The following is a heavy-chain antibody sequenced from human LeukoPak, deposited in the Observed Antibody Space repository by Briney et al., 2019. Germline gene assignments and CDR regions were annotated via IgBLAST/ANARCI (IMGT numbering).Heavy chain of an antibody. V-gene: IGHV1-69*11. J-gene: IGHJ4*02. Sequence: SVKVSCKASGGTFSSYGISWVRHAPGQGLEWMGRIIPILGTANNAQKFQGRVTITTDESTSTAYMELSSLRSEDTAVYYCARDDGYSSSWYVLDHWRQGTLVTVST. D-gene: IGHD6-13*01. CDR2: IIPILGTA. CDR3: ARDDGYSSSWYVLDH. CDR1: GGTFSSYG.